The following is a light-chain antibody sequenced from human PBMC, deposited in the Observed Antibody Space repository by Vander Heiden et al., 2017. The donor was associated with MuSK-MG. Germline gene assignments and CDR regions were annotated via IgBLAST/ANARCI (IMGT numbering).Light chain of an antibody. CDR3: QARDSSTVV. V-gene: IGLV3-1*01. Sequence: SYELTQPPAVSVSPGQTATITCSGDNLGNKYVCWYQQRSGQSPLLLMYQDSARPSGIPDRFSGSNSGNTATLTISGTQALDEADYFCQARDSSTVVFGGGTRLTVL. CDR1: NLGNKY. J-gene: IGLJ3*02. CDR2: QDS.